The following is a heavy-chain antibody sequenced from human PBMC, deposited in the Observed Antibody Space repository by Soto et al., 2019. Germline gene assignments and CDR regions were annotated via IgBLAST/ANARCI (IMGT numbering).Heavy chain of an antibody. CDR1: GGSISSSSYY. CDR3: ARQSWFGELQDY. V-gene: IGHV4-39*01. CDR2: IYYSGST. D-gene: IGHD3-10*01. Sequence: TLSLTCTVSGGSISSSSYYWGWIRQPPGKGLEWIGSIYYSGSTYYNPSLKSRVTISVDTSKNQFSLKLSSVTAADTAVYYCARQSWFGELQDYWGQGTLVTVSS. J-gene: IGHJ4*02.